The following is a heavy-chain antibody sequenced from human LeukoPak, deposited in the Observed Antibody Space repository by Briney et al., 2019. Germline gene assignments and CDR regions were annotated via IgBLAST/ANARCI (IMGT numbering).Heavy chain of an antibody. CDR1: GGSFSGYY. V-gene: IGHV4-34*01. Sequence: SETLSLTCAVYGGSFSGYYWSWIRQPPGKGLEWIGEINHSGSTNYNPSLKSRVTISVDTSKNQFSLKLSSVTAADTAVYYCATRLGGYSSTIDYWGQGILVTVSS. CDR2: INHSGST. CDR3: ATRLGGYSSTIDY. J-gene: IGHJ4*02. D-gene: IGHD6-13*01.